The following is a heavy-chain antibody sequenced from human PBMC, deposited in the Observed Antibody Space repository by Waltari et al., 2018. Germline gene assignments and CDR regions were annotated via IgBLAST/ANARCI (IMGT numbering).Heavy chain of an antibody. J-gene: IGHJ4*02. D-gene: IGHD6-6*01. Sequence: QVQLVQSGAEVKKPGASVKVSCKAYGVTFWSSAISWVRQAPGQGLEWMGRIIPILGTTNYAQKFQGRVTITADKSTSTAYMELSSLRSEDTAVYYCARDTGSSGYYFDYWGQGTLVTVSS. CDR1: GVTFWSSA. CDR3: ARDTGSSGYYFDY. CDR2: IIPILGTT. V-gene: IGHV1-69*04.